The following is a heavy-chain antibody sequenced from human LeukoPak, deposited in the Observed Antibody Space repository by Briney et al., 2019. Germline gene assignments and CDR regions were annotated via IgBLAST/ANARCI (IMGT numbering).Heavy chain of an antibody. CDR1: GGSLSSFY. CDR2: ILYSGST. Sequence: SETLSLTCTVSGGSLSSFYWGWIRQPPGKGLEWIGYILYSGSTNYSPSLKSRVTISVDTSKNQFSLKLRSVTAADTAVYYCARAPYYYYMDVWAKGTTVTVSS. J-gene: IGHJ6*03. CDR3: ARAPYYYYMDV. V-gene: IGHV4-59*01.